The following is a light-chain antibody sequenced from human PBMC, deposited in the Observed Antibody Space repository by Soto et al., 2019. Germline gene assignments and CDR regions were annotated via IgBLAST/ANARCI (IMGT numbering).Light chain of an antibody. Sequence: EIVLTQSPGTLSLSPGERATLSCRASQSVSSSYLAWYQQKPGQAPRLLIYGTSSRATAIPDRFSGSGSGTDFTLTISILEPDDLAVYYCQQYGSSSWRFGQGTNVDSK. V-gene: IGKV3-20*01. J-gene: IGKJ1*01. CDR1: QSVSSSY. CDR3: QQYGSSSWR. CDR2: GTS.